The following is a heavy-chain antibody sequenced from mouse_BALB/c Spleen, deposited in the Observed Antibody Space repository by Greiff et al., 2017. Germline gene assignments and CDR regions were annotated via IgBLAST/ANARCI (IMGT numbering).Heavy chain of an antibody. J-gene: IGHJ3*01. CDR3: ARWLLPYAMDY. CDR1: GYTFTDYY. Sequence: QVQLQQSGAELARPGASVKLSCKASGYTFTDYYINWVKQRTGQGLEWIGEIYPGSGNTYYNEKFKGKATLTADKSSSTAYMQLSSLTSEDSAVYFCARWLLPYAMDYWGQGTLVTVSA. V-gene: IGHV1-77*01. D-gene: IGHD2-3*01. CDR2: IYPGSGNT.